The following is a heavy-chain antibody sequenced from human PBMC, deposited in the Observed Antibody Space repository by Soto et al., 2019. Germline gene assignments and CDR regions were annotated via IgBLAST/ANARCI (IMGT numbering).Heavy chain of an antibody. CDR1: GYTFTSYD. Sequence: QVQLVQSGAEVKKPGASVKVSCKASGYTFTSYDINWVRQATGQGLEWMGWMNPNSGNTGYAQKFQGRVTMTRNTSISTAYMELSSLRSEDTAVYYCARGRPQWLTRDTWFDPWGQGALVTVSS. CDR2: MNPNSGNT. V-gene: IGHV1-8*01. J-gene: IGHJ5*02. CDR3: ARGRPQWLTRDTWFDP. D-gene: IGHD6-19*01.